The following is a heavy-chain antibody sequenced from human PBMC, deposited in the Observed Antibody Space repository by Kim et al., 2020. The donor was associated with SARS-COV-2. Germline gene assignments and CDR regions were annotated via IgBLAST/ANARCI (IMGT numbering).Heavy chain of an antibody. Sequence: SETLSLTCAVYGGSFSGFQWSWIRQTPGKGLEWIGEINHSGSSNYNPSLKSRVTMSVDTSKNQFSLKLRSVTAADMAVYYCATGAPGLWGQGTVVAVSS. J-gene: IGHJ1*01. CDR2: INHSGSS. D-gene: IGHD3-10*01. CDR3: ATGAPGL. CDR1: GGSFSGFQ. V-gene: IGHV4-34*01.